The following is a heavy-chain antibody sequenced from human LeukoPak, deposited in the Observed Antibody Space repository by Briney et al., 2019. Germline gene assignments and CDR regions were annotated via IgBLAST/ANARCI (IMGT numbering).Heavy chain of an antibody. CDR2: IDTSSDII. J-gene: IGHJ4*02. V-gene: IGHV3-48*01. Sequence: GGSLRLSCAASAFAFNAYTMNWFRQAPGKGLEWISYIDTSSDIIYYADSVMGRFTISRDNAKNSLYLQMNSLRGDDAAVYYCSRDFADYGVFDYWGQRTLVTVSS. D-gene: IGHD4-17*01. CDR3: SRDFADYGVFDY. CDR1: AFAFNAYT.